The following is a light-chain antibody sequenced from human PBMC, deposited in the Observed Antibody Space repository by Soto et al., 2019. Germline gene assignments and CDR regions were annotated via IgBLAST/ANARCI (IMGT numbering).Light chain of an antibody. CDR3: SAHGGTNPYV. V-gene: IGLV2-8*01. J-gene: IGLJ1*01. CDR1: ASDIGGYTF. Sequence: QSALTQPPSASGSPGQSVAISCTGTASDIGGYTFVSWYQQHPGKAPKLLIYDVNKRPSGVPDRISGSKSGNTASLTVSGLQAEDEADYYCSAHGGTNPYVFGTGTKVTVL. CDR2: DVN.